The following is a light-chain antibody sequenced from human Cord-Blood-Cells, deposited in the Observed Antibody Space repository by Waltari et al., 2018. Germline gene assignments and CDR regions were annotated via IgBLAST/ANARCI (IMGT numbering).Light chain of an antibody. V-gene: IGLV3-9*01. CDR1: NLGRKN. CDR3: QVWDSSTVV. Sequence: SYELTQPLSVSVVLGQTARITCGGNNLGRKNVHWYQQKPDQAPVLVIYRDSNRPSGIPERFSGSNSGNTATLTISRAQAGDEADYYCQVWDSSTVVFGGGTKLTVL. J-gene: IGLJ2*01. CDR2: RDS.